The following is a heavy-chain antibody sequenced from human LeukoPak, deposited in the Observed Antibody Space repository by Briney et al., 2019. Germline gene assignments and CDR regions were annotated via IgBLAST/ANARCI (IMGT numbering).Heavy chain of an antibody. D-gene: IGHD3-10*01. J-gene: IGHJ4*02. Sequence: GGSLRLSCAASGFTFSSYGMHWVRQAPGKGLEWVAFIRYDGSNKYYADSVKGRFTISRDNSKNTLYLQMNSLRSEDMAVYYCARGHEDYYGSGSYYNVDTAGSFYFDYWGQGTLVTVSS. V-gene: IGHV3-30*02. CDR2: IRYDGSNK. CDR3: ARGHEDYYGSGSYYNVDTAGSFYFDY. CDR1: GFTFSSYG.